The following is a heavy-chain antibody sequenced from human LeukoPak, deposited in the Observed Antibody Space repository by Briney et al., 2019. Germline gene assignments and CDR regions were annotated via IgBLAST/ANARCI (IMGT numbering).Heavy chain of an antibody. CDR1: GYTFTSYG. D-gene: IGHD6-6*01. V-gene: IGHV1-18*01. CDR2: ISAYNGNT. CDR3: ARVSTAARRFDN. Sequence: GASVKVSCKASGYTFTSYGISWVRQAPGQGLEWMGWISAYNGNTNYAQKFQGRVTMTRNTSISTAYMELSSLRSEDTAVYYCARVSTAARRFDNWGQGTLVTVSS. J-gene: IGHJ4*02.